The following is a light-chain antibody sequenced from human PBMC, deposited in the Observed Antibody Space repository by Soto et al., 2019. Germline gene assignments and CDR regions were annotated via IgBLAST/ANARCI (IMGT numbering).Light chain of an antibody. CDR3: QSYDSSLSVNVV. V-gene: IGLV1-40*01. J-gene: IGLJ2*01. CDR2: GNS. Sequence: QSVLTQPPSVSGAPGQRVTISCTGRSSNIGAGYDVHWYQQLPGTAPKLLIYGNSNRPSGVPDRFSGSKSGTSASLAITGLQAEDEADYYCQSYDSSLSVNVVFGGGTQLTVL. CDR1: SSNIGAGYD.